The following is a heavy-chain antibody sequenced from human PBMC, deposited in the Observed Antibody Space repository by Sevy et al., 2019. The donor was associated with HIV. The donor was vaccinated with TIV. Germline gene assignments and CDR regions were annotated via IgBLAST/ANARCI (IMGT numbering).Heavy chain of an antibody. CDR2: ISGSGDST. V-gene: IGHV3-23*01. CDR3: TKGPLLRPFHP. J-gene: IGHJ5*02. D-gene: IGHD3-3*01. Sequence: GGSLRLSCAASGFTFRNYAMSWVRQAPGKGLEWVSTISGSGDSTYYADSVKGRFTVSRDNSKITLYLQMNSLRAEDTAVFYCTKGPLLRPFHPWGQGTLVTVSS. CDR1: GFTFRNYA.